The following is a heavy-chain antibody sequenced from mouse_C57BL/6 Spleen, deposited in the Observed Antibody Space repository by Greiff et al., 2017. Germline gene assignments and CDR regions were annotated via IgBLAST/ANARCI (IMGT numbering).Heavy chain of an antibody. J-gene: IGHJ2*01. CDR2: IDPSDSYT. CDR3: ARGDYGDY. D-gene: IGHD2-4*01. Sequence: QVQLQQPGAELVKPGASVKLSCKASGYTFTSYWMQWVKQRPGQGLEWIGEIDPSDSYTNYNQKFKGKATLTVDTSSSTAYMQLSSLTSEASAVYYCARGDYGDYWGQGTTLTVSS. CDR1: GYTFTSYW. V-gene: IGHV1-50*01.